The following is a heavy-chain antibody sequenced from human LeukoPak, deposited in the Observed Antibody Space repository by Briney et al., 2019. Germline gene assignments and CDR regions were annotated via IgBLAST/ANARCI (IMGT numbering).Heavy chain of an antibody. CDR1: GYTFTGYY. CDR3: ARVEGYYDSSGYRLLDY. V-gene: IGHV1-2*02. CDR2: INPNSGGT. J-gene: IGHJ4*02. Sequence: ASVKVSCKASGYTFTGYYMHWVRQAPGQGLEWMGWINPNSGGTNYAQEFQGRVTMTRDTSISTAYMELSRLRSDDTAVYYCARVEGYYDSSGYRLLDYWGQGTLVTVSS. D-gene: IGHD3-22*01.